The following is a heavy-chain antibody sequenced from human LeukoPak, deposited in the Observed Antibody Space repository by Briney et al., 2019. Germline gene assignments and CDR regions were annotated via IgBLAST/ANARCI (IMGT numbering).Heavy chain of an antibody. J-gene: IGHJ6*03. CDR1: GFIFSNYG. CDR3: AKDVENYYYYMDV. V-gene: IGHV3-30*02. CDR2: IRYDGSTK. Sequence: PGGSLRLSCAASGFIFSNYGMHWVRQAPGKGLEWVAFIRYDGSTKYYADSVKGRFTISRDNPKNTLYLQMNSLRADDTAVYYCAKDVENYYYYMDVWGKGTTVTISS. D-gene: IGHD2-21*01.